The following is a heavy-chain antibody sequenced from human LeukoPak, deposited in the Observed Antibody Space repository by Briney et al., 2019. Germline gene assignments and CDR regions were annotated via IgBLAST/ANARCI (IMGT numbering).Heavy chain of an antibody. CDR3: ARRDDAFDI. V-gene: IGHV4-39*01. CDR2: IYYSGST. CDR1: GGSISSSSYY. Sequence: SGTLSLTCTVSGGSISSSSYYWGWIRQPPGKGLEWIGSIYYSGSTYYNPSLKSRVTISVDTSKNQFSLKLSSVTAADTAVYYCARRDDAFDIWGQGTMVTVSS. J-gene: IGHJ3*02.